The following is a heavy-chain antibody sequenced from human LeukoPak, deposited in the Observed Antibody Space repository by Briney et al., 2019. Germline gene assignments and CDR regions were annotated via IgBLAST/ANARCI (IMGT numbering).Heavy chain of an antibody. D-gene: IGHD2-21*01. CDR2: ISRSSGTI. CDR1: GFTFSSYS. V-gene: IGHV3-48*01. CDR3: VKERGGEFDF. J-gene: IGHJ4*02. Sequence: GGSLRLSCAASGFTFSSYSMNWVRQAPGKGLEWVSYISRSSGTIYYADSVKGRSTISRDDSKNTLYLQMYSLRAEDTAVYYCVKERGGEFDFWGQGTLVTVSS.